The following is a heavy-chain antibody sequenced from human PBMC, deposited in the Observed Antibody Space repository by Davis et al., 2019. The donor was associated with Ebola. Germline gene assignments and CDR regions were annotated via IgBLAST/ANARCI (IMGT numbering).Heavy chain of an antibody. CDR3: AKGGSGSYYPFGY. D-gene: IGHD3-10*01. Sequence: GESLKISCAASGFTFSSYGMHWVRQAPGKGLKWVAFIRYDGSNKYYADSVKGRFTISRDNSKNTLYLQMNSLRAEDTAVYYCAKGGSGSYYPFGYWGQGTLVTVSS. CDR2: IRYDGSNK. J-gene: IGHJ4*02. CDR1: GFTFSSYG. V-gene: IGHV3-30*02.